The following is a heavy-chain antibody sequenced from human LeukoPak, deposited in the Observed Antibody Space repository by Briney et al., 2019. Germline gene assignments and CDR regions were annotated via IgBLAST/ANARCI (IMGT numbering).Heavy chain of an antibody. CDR2: IWNDGSNK. CDR3: AKDAQRGFDYSDSLEH. J-gene: IGHJ5*02. D-gene: IGHD4-11*01. V-gene: IGHV3-33*06. Sequence: PGGSLRLSCATSGFTFSHYGMHWVRQAPGKWLEWVAVIWNDGSNKYYGDSVKGRFTISRDNSKNTLYLQMNSLTVEDTAVYYCAKDAQRGFDYSDSLEHWGQGTLVTVSS. CDR1: GFTFSHYG.